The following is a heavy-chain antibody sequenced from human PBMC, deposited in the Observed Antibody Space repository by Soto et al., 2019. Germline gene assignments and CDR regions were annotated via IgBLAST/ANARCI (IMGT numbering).Heavy chain of an antibody. CDR3: ASGILGYCSGGSCYSVNDAFDI. CDR2: ISAYNGNT. Sequence: ASVKVSCKASGYTFTSYGISWVRQAPGQGLEWMGWISAYNGNTNYAQKLQGRVTMTTDTSTSTAYMELRSLRSDDTAVYYCASGILGYCSGGSCYSVNDAFDIWGQGTMVT. J-gene: IGHJ3*02. D-gene: IGHD2-15*01. CDR1: GYTFTSYG. V-gene: IGHV1-18*01.